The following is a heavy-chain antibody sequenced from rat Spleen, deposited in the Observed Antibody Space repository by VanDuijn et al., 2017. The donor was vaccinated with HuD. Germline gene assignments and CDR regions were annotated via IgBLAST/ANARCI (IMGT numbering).Heavy chain of an antibody. J-gene: IGHJ2*01. Sequence: EVKLLESGGGLVQPGGSMRLSCAASGFTFTDFYMNWIRQPAGKAPEWLGFIRNRADGYTTEYNPSVKGRFTISRDNTQNMLYLQMNTLRAEDTATYYCARPMYTMDYHYFDYWGQGVMVTVSS. D-gene: IGHD1-6*01. V-gene: IGHV7-7*01. CDR3: ARPMYTMDYHYFDY. CDR1: GFTFTDFY. CDR2: IRNRADGYTT.